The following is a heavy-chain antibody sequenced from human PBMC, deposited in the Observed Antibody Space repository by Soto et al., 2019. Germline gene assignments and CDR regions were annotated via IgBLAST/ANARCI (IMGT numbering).Heavy chain of an antibody. CDR3: ARHRPFGELFNYYGMDV. Sequence: GGSLRLSCAASGFTFSSYDMHWIRQATGKGLEWVSAIGTAGDTYYPGSVKGRFTISRENAKNSLYLQMNSLRAEDTAVYYCARHRPFGELFNYYGMDVWGQGTTVTVSS. CDR1: GFTFSSYD. D-gene: IGHD3-10*01. V-gene: IGHV3-13*01. J-gene: IGHJ6*02. CDR2: IGTAGDT.